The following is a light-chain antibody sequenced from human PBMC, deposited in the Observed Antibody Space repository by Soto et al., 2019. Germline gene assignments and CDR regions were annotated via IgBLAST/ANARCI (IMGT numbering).Light chain of an antibody. CDR2: GAS. J-gene: IGKJ5*01. CDR3: HQYNNWPPST. V-gene: IGKV3-15*01. Sequence: IVLTQSQATLSVSPGDRAPLXCRASQSISSKLAWYQQKPGQAPRLLIYGASTRATGIPVRFSGSGSGTDFTLTINSLQSEDFGVYYCHQYNNWPPSTFGQGTRLENK. CDR1: QSISSK.